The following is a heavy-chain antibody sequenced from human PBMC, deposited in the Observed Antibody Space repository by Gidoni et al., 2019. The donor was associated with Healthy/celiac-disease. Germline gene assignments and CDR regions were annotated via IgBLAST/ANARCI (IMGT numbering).Heavy chain of an antibody. CDR1: GFTFGIYA. J-gene: IGHJ4*02. V-gene: IGHV3-23*01. CDR3: ARVAGSWAIFDY. CDR2: IGGSGDNT. Sequence: EVPLLESGGGLVQPGGSLRLYCSASGFTFGIYAMTWVPQAPGRGLEWVSAIGGSGDNTYDADSVKGRLTISRDNSKNTMYLQMNTLRAEDTAVYYCARVAGSWAIFDYWGQGTLVTVSS. D-gene: IGHD3-10*01.